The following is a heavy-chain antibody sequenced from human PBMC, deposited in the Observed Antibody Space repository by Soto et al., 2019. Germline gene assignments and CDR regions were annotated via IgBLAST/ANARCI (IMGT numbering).Heavy chain of an antibody. CDR2: ISAYNGHT. CDR1: GYTFTSYG. Sequence: ASVKVSCKASGYTFTSYGISWVRQAPGQGLEWMGWISAYNGHTNYAQKLQGRVIMTTDTSTSTAYMELRSLKSDDTAVYCCARVSLGLQWLPFRMDVWGQGTTVTVSS. D-gene: IGHD6-19*01. CDR3: ARVSLGLQWLPFRMDV. V-gene: IGHV1-18*04. J-gene: IGHJ6*02.